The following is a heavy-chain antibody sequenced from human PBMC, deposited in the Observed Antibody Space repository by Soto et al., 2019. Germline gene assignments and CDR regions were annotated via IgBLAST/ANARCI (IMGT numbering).Heavy chain of an antibody. CDR2: ISAYNGNT. D-gene: IGHD2-21*02. V-gene: IGHV1-18*01. Sequence: GASVKVSCKASGYTFTSYGISWVRQAPGQVLEWMGWISAYNGNTNYAQKLQGRVTMTTDTSTSTAYMELRSLRSDDTAVYYCARVTGQYYYYYYGMDVWGQGTTVTVSS. J-gene: IGHJ6*02. CDR1: GYTFTSYG. CDR3: ARVTGQYYYYYYGMDV.